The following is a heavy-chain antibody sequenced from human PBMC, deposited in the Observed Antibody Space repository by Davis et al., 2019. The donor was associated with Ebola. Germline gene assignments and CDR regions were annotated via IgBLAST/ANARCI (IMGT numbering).Heavy chain of an antibody. V-gene: IGHV3-66*01. CDR2: IYSGGST. Sequence: PGGSLRLSCAASGFTFSSYAMSWVRQAPGKGLEWVSVIYSGGSTYYADSVKGRFTISRDNSKNTLYLQMNSLRAEDTAVYYCASTYYYDSSGYYSVYWGQGTLVTVSS. CDR1: GFTFSSYA. CDR3: ASTYYYDSSGYYSVY. D-gene: IGHD3-22*01. J-gene: IGHJ4*02.